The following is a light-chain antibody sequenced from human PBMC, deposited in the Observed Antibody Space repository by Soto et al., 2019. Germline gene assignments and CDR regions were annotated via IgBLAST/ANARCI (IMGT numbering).Light chain of an antibody. CDR3: QQRSNWPPT. CDR1: QSVSSY. V-gene: IGKV3-11*01. Sequence: EIVLTQSPATLSLSPGERATLSCRASQSVSSYLAWYQQKPGQPPRLLIYDASNRATGIPARFSGSGSGTDFTLTISSLGPEDFAVYSCQQRSNWPPTFGGGTKVEIK. J-gene: IGKJ4*01. CDR2: DAS.